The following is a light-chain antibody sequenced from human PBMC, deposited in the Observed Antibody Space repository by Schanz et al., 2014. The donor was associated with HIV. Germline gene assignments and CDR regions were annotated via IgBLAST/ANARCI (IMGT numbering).Light chain of an antibody. CDR3: QQGGSWPLT. CDR1: QSVKSNF. J-gene: IGKJ4*01. CDR2: GAS. Sequence: EIVLTQSPGTLSLSPGERGTLSCRASQSVKSNFIGWYQQKPGQAPRLLIFGASNRATGIPDRFSGSGSGTDFTLTISRLEPEDFALYYCQQGGSWPLTFGGGTTVEIK. V-gene: IGKV3-20*01.